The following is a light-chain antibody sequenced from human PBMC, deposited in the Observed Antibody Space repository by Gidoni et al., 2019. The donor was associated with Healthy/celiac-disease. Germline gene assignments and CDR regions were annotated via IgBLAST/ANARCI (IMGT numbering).Light chain of an antibody. CDR3: MQALQTPPT. CDR2: LGS. CDR1: QCLLHSTGYNS. J-gene: IGKJ2*01. V-gene: IGKV2-28*01. Sequence: VMTQSPLSLPVTPGEPASISCRSSQCLLHSTGYNSLDWYLQKPGQSPQLLIYLGSNRASGVPDRFSGSGSGTDFTLKISRVEAEDVGVYYCMQALQTPPTFGQGTKLEIK.